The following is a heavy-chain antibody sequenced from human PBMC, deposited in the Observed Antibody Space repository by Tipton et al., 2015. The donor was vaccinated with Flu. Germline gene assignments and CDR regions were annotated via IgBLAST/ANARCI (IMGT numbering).Heavy chain of an antibody. D-gene: IGHD5-24*01. V-gene: IGHV4-59*04. J-gene: IGHJ4*02. CDR2: IYHTGST. CDR1: GGSISSYY. CDR3: ARDPSLGMPDYFDY. Sequence: TLSLTCSVSGGSISSYYWSWIRQTPGKGLEWIGNIYHTGSTYYNPSLRGRVTILIDRSKNQFSLKLSSVTAADTAVYYCARDPSLGMPDYFDYWGQGTLVTASS.